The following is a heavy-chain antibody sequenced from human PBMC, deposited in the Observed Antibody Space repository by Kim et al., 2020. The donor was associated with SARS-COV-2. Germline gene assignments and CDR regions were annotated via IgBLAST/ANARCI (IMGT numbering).Heavy chain of an antibody. CDR2: IHYTGTT. J-gene: IGHJ4*02. D-gene: IGHD3-22*01. CDR3: ARHLRGTYYDSSSWTPSFDY. CDR1: GDSISSGYYY. Sequence: SETLSLTCTVSGDSISSGYYYWGWIRQPPGKGLEWIGSIHYTGTTYYNPSLKSRVTISVDTSKNQFSLKLSSVTAADTAVYYCARHLRGTYYDSSSWTPSFDYWGQGSLVTVSS. V-gene: IGHV4-39*01.